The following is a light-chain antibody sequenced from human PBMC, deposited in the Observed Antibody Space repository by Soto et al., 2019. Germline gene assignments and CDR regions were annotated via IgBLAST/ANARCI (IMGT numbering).Light chain of an antibody. CDR2: AAA. J-gene: IGKJ4*01. Sequence: DIQMTQSPSPLSASVGDRVTITCRASQSISSYLNWYQQKPGKAPKLLIYAAASLQSGVPSRFSGSGSGTDFTLTISNLQPEDFATYYCQQSYSAHLTFGGGTKVEIK. CDR1: QSISSY. CDR3: QQSYSAHLT. V-gene: IGKV1-39*01.